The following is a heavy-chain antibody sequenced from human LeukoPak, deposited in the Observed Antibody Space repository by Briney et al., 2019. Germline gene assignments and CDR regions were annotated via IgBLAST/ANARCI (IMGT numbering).Heavy chain of an antibody. CDR3: AKENWYLYNNNWYKTWFDP. CDR1: GFTFINFV. CDR2: IDGGGGST. V-gene: IGHV3-23*01. D-gene: IGHD6-13*01. Sequence: GGSLRLSCAASGFTFINFVMSWVRQAPGKGLEWVSYIDGGGGSTNYADSVKGRFTISRDNSKNTLYLQMNSLRAEDTAIYYCAKENWYLYNNNWYKTWFDPWGQGTLVTVSS. J-gene: IGHJ5*02.